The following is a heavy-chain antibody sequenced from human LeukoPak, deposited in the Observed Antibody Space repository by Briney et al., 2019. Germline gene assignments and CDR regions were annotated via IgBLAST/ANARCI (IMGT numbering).Heavy chain of an antibody. V-gene: IGHV3-48*04. D-gene: IGHD2-21*02. CDR3: ASSPVYCGGDCLVDY. J-gene: IGHJ4*02. Sequence: GGSLRLSCAASGFTFSSYSMNWVRQAPGKGLEWVSYISSSSSTIYYADSVKGRFTISRDNAKNSLYLQMNSLRAEDTAVYYCASSPVYCGGDCLVDYWGQGTLVTVSS. CDR2: ISSSSSTI. CDR1: GFTFSSYS.